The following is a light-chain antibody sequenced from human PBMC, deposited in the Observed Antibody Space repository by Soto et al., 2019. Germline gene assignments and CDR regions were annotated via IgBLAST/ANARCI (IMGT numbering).Light chain of an antibody. Sequence: QSVLTQPASVSGSAGQSITMSCTGTSSDAGGYNYVSWYQQHPGKAPKLMIYDVSNRPSGVSNRFSGSKSGNTASLTISGLQAEDEADYYCSSYTSSSTRVFGGGTKVTVL. CDR2: DVS. CDR1: SSDAGGYNY. CDR3: SSYTSSSTRV. V-gene: IGLV2-14*01. J-gene: IGLJ2*01.